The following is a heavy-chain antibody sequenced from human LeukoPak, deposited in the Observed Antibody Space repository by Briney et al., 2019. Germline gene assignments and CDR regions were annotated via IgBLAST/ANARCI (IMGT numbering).Heavy chain of an antibody. CDR1: GGSFRGYY. Sequence: SETLSLTCAVYGGSFRGYYWSWLRQPPGKGLEWIGEINHSGSTNYNPSLKSRVTISVDTSKKQFSLKLSSVTAADTAVYYCAREKLAYYDGSGRGWFDPWGQGTLVTVSS. CDR3: AREKLAYYDGSGRGWFDP. V-gene: IGHV4-34*01. D-gene: IGHD3-22*01. J-gene: IGHJ5*02. CDR2: INHSGST.